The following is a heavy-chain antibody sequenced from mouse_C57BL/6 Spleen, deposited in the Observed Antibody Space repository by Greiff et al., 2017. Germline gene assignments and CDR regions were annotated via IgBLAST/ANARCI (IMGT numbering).Heavy chain of an antibody. D-gene: IGHD1-1*01. Sequence: VKLVESGPGLVQPSQSLSITCTVSGFSLTSYGVHWVRQSPGKGLEWLGVIWSGGSTDYNAAFISRLSISKDNSKSQVFFKRNSLQADDTAIYYCARNSWSYFDYWGQGTTLTVSS. J-gene: IGHJ2*01. CDR3: ARNSWSYFDY. CDR2: IWSGGST. V-gene: IGHV2-2*01. CDR1: GFSLTSYG.